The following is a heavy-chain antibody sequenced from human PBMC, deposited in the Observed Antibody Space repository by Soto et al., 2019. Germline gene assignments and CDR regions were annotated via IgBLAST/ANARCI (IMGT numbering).Heavy chain of an antibody. D-gene: IGHD3-22*01. CDR1: GYSFRNNW. Sequence: PGESLKISCQGSGYSFRNNWITWVRQMPGKGLEWMGRMDLTDSYTSYSPSFQGHVSFSADTSINTAYLQWSSLRASDTAMYYCARHGGAQYDSSGYHYALDYWGQGTPVTVSS. CDR2: MDLTDSYT. CDR3: ARHGGAQYDSSGYHYALDY. J-gene: IGHJ4*02. V-gene: IGHV5-10-1*01.